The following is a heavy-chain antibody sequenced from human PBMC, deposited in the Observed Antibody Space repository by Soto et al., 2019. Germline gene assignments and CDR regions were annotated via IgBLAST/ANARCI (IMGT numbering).Heavy chain of an antibody. V-gene: IGHV1-18*04. J-gene: IGHJ5*02. Sequence: GASVKVSCKASGYTFTSYYMHWVRQAPGQRLEWMGWINAYNGNTNYAQKLQGRVTMTTDTSTSTAYMELRSLRSDDTAVYYCARGYFDWSNWFDPWGQGTLVTVSS. D-gene: IGHD3-9*01. CDR3: ARGYFDWSNWFDP. CDR1: GYTFTSYY. CDR2: INAYNGNT.